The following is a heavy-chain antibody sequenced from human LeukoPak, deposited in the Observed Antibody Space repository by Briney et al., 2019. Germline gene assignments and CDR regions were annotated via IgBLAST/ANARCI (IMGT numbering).Heavy chain of an antibody. Sequence: ASVKVSCKASGYTFTGYYMHWVRQAPGQGLEWMGWINPYSGGTNYAQKFQGRVTMTRDMSISTAYMELSRLRSDDTAVYYCAKVHGSYSSSWYYFDYWGQGTLVTVSS. J-gene: IGHJ4*02. CDR1: GYTFTGYY. CDR2: INPYSGGT. CDR3: AKVHGSYSSSWYYFDY. V-gene: IGHV1-2*02. D-gene: IGHD6-13*01.